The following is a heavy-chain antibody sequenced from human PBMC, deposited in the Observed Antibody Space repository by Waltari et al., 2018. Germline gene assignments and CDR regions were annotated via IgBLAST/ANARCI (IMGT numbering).Heavy chain of an antibody. J-gene: IGHJ4*02. V-gene: IGHV1-69*04. CDR3: AREWRRDGYSHFDY. Sequence: QVQLVQSGAEVKKPGSSVKVSCKASGGTFSSYAISWVRQAPGQGLEWMGGISPSLGIPNYAQKFQGRVTITADESTSTAYMELSSLRSEDTAVYYCAREWRRDGYSHFDYWGQGTLVTVSS. D-gene: IGHD5-18*01. CDR1: GGTFSSYA. CDR2: ISPSLGIP.